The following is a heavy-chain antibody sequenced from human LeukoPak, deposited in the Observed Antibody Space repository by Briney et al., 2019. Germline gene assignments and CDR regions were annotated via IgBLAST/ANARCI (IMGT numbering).Heavy chain of an antibody. CDR1: GYSFNSYW. CDR3: ARSENYYYYGMDV. CDR2: IYPGDSDT. J-gene: IGHJ6*02. V-gene: IGHV5-51*01. Sequence: GESLKISCKGSGYSFNSYWIGWGRQMPGKGLEWMGIIYPGDSDTRYSPSFQGQVTISAVKSISTAYLQWSSLKASDTAMYYCARSENYYYYGMDVWGQGTTVTVSS.